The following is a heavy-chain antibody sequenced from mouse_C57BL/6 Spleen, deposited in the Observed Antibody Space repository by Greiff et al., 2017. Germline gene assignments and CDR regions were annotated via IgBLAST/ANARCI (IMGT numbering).Heavy chain of an antibody. V-gene: IGHV1-69*01. J-gene: IGHJ2*01. CDR3: GRGVTTGLDY. CDR2: IDPSDSYT. D-gene: IGHD1-1*01. CDR1: GYTFTSYW. Sequence: VQLQQPGAELVMPGASVKLSCKASGYTFTSYWMHWVKQRPGQGLEWIGEIDPSDSYTNYNQKFKGKSTLTVDKSSSTAYMQLRSLTSEDSAVYYCGRGVTTGLDYWGQGTPLTVSA.